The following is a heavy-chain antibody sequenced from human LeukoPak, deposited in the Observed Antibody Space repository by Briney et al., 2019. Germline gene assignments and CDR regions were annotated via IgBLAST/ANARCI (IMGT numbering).Heavy chain of an antibody. J-gene: IGHJ4*02. D-gene: IGHD5-18*01. CDR1: GFTFSSYR. Sequence: GGSLRLSCAASGFTFSSYRMSWVRQAPGKGLEWVSVIYSGGSTYYADSVKGRFTISRDNSKNTLYLQMNSLRAEDTAVYYCAIFTGYSYGGLDYWGQGTLVTVSS. V-gene: IGHV3-66*01. CDR3: AIFTGYSYGGLDY. CDR2: IYSGGST.